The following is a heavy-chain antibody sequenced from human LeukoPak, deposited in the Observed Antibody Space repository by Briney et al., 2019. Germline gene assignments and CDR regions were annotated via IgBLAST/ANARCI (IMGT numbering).Heavy chain of an antibody. CDR3: ARDIQQLVVGFSWFDP. Sequence: ASVKVSCKASGGTFSSYAISWVRQAPGQGLEWMGGIIPIFGTANYAQKFQGRVTITADKSTSTAYMELSSLRSEDTAVYYCARDIQQLVVGFSWFDPWGQGTLVTVSS. V-gene: IGHV1-69*06. J-gene: IGHJ5*02. CDR1: GGTFSSYA. CDR2: IIPIFGTA. D-gene: IGHD6-13*01.